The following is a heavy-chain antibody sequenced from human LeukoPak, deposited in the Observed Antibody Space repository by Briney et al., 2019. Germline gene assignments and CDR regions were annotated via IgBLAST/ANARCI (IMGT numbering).Heavy chain of an antibody. CDR3: ARVDSSSWYSYYYMDV. CDR2: ISRSSSSI. D-gene: IGHD6-13*01. V-gene: IGHV3-21*01. Sequence: ETLSLTCTVSGGSISSSSYYWGWIRQAPGKGLEWVSSISRSSSSIYYADSVKGRFTISRDDAENSLYLQMNSLRGEDTAVYYCARVDSSSWYSYYYMDVWGKGTTVTVSS. CDR1: GGSISSSS. J-gene: IGHJ6*03.